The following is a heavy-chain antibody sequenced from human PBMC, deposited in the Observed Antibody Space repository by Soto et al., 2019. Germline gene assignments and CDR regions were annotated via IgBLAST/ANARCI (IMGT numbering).Heavy chain of an antibody. CDR3: ARDFKLDGSSGWYAFDI. V-gene: IGHV4-59*01. Sequence: QVQLQESGPGLVKPSETLSLTCTVSGVSISTYDWGWIRQPPGKGLEWIGYIYYSGSTNYNPSLKSRVTISVDTSKNQFSLKLSSVTAADTAVYYCARDFKLDGSSGWYAFDIWGQGTMVTVSS. J-gene: IGHJ3*02. CDR2: IYYSGST. D-gene: IGHD6-19*01. CDR1: GVSISTYD.